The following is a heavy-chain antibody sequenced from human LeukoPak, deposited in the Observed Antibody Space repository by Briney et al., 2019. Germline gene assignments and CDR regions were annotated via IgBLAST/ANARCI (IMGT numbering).Heavy chain of an antibody. Sequence: GGSLRLSXAASGFTFSTYSMNWVRQAPGKGLEWVSYISSSSSTIYYADSVKGRFTISRDNAKNSLYLQMNSLRAEDTAVYYCARLDDAFDVWGQGTMVTVSS. D-gene: IGHD3-9*01. CDR3: ARLDDAFDV. J-gene: IGHJ3*01. CDR2: ISSSSSTI. CDR1: GFTFSTYS. V-gene: IGHV3-48*01.